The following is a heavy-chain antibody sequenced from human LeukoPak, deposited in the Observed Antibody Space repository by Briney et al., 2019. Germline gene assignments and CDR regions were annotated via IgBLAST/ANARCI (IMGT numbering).Heavy chain of an antibody. V-gene: IGHV4-59*01. J-gene: IGHJ6*02. Sequence: SETLSLTCTVSGGSISSYYWSWIRQPPGKGLEWIGYIYYSGSTNYNPSLKSRVTISVDTSKNQFSLKMSSLTAADTAVYYCARYTPRLRSYRGDYYGMDVWGQGTTVTVSS. D-gene: IGHD3-3*01. CDR3: ARYTPRLRSYRGDYYGMDV. CDR2: IYYSGST. CDR1: GGSISSYY.